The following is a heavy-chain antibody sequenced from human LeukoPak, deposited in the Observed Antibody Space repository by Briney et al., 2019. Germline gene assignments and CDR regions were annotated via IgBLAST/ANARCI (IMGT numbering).Heavy chain of an antibody. V-gene: IGHV3-53*01. J-gene: IGHJ4*02. CDR3: ARDRKYCSSTSCFQPLYYFDY. CDR1: GFTVSSNY. Sequence: GGSLRLSCAASGFTVSSNYMNWVRQAPGKGLEWVSVIYSGGSTYYADSVKGRFTISRDNSKNTLYLQMNSLRAEDTAVYYCARDRKYCSSTSCFQPLYYFDYWGQGTLVTVSS. D-gene: IGHD2-2*01. CDR2: IYSGGST.